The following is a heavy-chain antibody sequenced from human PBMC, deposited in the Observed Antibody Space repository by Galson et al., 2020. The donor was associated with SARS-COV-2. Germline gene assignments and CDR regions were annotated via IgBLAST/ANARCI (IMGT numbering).Heavy chain of an antibody. D-gene: IGHD3-22*01. CDR3: ARQGVNMIVRVTVPDWYFDL. Sequence: SETLSLTCPVSGYSVSTTNYWGWVRQPPGRGLEWIGSVYPSGTTYYNPSLKSRVTISVDTSKNQFSLRLDSVTAADTALYYCARQGVNMIVRVTVPDWYFDLWGRGTLVTVSS. CDR2: VYPSGTT. V-gene: IGHV4-38-2*01. J-gene: IGHJ2*01. CDR1: GYSVSTTNY.